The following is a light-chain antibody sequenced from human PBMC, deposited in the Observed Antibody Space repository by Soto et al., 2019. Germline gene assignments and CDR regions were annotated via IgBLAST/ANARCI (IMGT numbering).Light chain of an antibody. CDR1: QSVSSSY. CDR2: GAS. J-gene: IGKJ1*01. Sequence: EIVLTQSPGTLSLSPGERATLSCRASQSVSSSYLAWYQQKPGQAPRLLIYGASIRATGIPDRFSGSGSGTDFTLTISRLETEDFEVYHCQQYGSSPGTFGQGTKV. CDR3: QQYGSSPGT. V-gene: IGKV3-20*01.